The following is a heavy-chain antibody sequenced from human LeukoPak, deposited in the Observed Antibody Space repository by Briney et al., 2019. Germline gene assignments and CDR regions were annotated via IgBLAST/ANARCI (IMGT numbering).Heavy chain of an antibody. J-gene: IGHJ4*02. D-gene: IGHD3/OR15-3a*01. V-gene: IGHV6-1*01. Sequence: HSQTLSLTCAISGDSVSSTSTAWNWIRQSRSRGLEWLGRTYYRSKWYNDYALSVKSRITINPDTSKNQFSLQLNSVTPEGTAVYYCARDLDWGYFDYWGQGTLVTVSS. CDR2: TYYRSKWYN. CDR1: GDSVSSTSTA. CDR3: ARDLDWGYFDY.